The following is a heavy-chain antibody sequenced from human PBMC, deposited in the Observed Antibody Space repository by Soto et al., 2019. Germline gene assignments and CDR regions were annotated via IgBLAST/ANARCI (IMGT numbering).Heavy chain of an antibody. CDR1: GGSIGSYY. J-gene: IGHJ3*02. CDR2: IHYSGTT. V-gene: IGHV4-59*01. D-gene: IGHD3-22*01. Sequence: PSETLSLTCTVSGGSIGSYYWSWIRQSPGKGLEWIGYIHYSGTTKYNPSLQSRGTISVDMSKNQFSLKLSSVTAADTAIYYCAQDGDDSRPPDSFDMWGQGTMVTVSS. CDR3: AQDGDDSRPPDSFDM.